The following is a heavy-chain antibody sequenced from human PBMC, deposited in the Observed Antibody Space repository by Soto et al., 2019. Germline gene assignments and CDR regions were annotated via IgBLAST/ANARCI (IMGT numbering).Heavy chain of an antibody. CDR2: IYTGGST. CDR3: ARYLDGMDV. V-gene: IGHV3-53*01. Sequence: VGSLRLSCAASGFNVSTNYMNWVRQAPGKGLEWVSVIYTGGSTYYAESVKGRFTISRDNSKNTVYLQMNSLRAEDTAVYYCARYLDGMDVWGQGITVTVSS. CDR1: GFNVSTNY. J-gene: IGHJ6*02.